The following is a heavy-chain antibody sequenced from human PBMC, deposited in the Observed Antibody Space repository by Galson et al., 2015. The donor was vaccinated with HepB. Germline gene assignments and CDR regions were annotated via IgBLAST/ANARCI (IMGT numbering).Heavy chain of an antibody. J-gene: IGHJ4*02. CDR3: AKDEHDYFDY. CDR1: GFTFDDYA. V-gene: IGHV3-9*01. Sequence: SLRLSCAASGFTFDDYAMHWVRQAPGKGLEWVSGISWNSGSIGYADSVKGRFTISRDNAKNSLYLQMNSLRAEDTALYYCAKDEHDYFDYWGQGTLVTVSS. D-gene: IGHD1/OR15-1a*01. CDR2: ISWNSGSI.